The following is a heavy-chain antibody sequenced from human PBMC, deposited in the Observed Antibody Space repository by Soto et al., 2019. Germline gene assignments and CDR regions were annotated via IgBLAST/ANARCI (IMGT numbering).Heavy chain of an antibody. CDR1: VVSISSGGYY. J-gene: IGHJ4*02. CDR3: ATGAIAAAGTAI. V-gene: IGHV4-31*03. D-gene: IGHD6-13*01. CDR2: IYYSGST. Sequence: SETLSLTCTFSVVSISSGGYYCSWIRQHPGKGLEWIGYIYYSGSTYYNPSLKSRVTISVDTSKNQFSLKLSSVTAADTAVYYCATGAIAAAGTAIWAQRTQVTV.